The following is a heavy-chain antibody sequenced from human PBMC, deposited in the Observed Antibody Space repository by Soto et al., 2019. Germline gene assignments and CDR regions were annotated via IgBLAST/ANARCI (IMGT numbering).Heavy chain of an antibody. V-gene: IGHV1-69*01. CDR1: GGTFSSYA. D-gene: IGHD2-2*01. CDR3: ARSQGSSTSLEIYYYYYYGMDV. Sequence: QVQLVQSGAEVKKPGSSVKVSCKASGGTFSSYAISWLRQAPGQGLEWMGGIIPISDTTNYAQKFQGRVTITADESTRTAYMELSSLRSEDTAVYYCARSQGSSTSLEIYYYYYYGMDVWGHGTTVTVSS. CDR2: IIPISDTT. J-gene: IGHJ6*02.